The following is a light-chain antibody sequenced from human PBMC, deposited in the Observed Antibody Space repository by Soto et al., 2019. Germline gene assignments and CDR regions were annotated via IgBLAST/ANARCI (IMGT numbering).Light chain of an antibody. CDR1: QSVGRNY. J-gene: IGKJ4*01. Sequence: EIVLTQSPGTLSLSPGESATLSYRASQSVGRNYLAWFQHKPDQAPRLLIYDASNRATGVPDRFSGSGSGTDFTLSVTRLEPEDFAVYYCHQYAVSPLTFGGGTKVDIK. CDR2: DAS. CDR3: HQYAVSPLT. V-gene: IGKV3-20*01.